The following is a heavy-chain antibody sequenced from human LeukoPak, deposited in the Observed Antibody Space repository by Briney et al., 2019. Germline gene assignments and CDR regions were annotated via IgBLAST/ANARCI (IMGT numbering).Heavy chain of an antibody. CDR2: ISGSGGST. J-gene: IGHJ3*02. D-gene: IGHD1-26*01. V-gene: IGHV3-23*01. CDR3: AKAGGSYASDAFDI. Sequence: PGGSLRLSCAASGLTFSSYAMGWVGKAPGKGLKWFSAISGSGGSTYYADSVKGRFTISRDNSKNTLYLQMNSLRAEDTAVYYCAKAGGSYASDAFDIWGQGTMVTVSS. CDR1: GLTFSSYA.